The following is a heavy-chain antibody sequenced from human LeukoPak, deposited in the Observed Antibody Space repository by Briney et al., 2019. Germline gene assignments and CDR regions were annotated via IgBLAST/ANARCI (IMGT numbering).Heavy chain of an antibody. D-gene: IGHD3-10*01. CDR2: ISRSSSTI. J-gene: IGHJ4*02. V-gene: IGHV3-48*04. Sequence: GGSLRLSCAASGFTFSRYSMNWVRQAPGKGLEWVSYISRSSSTIHYADSVKGRFTISRDNAKSSPFLQMNNLRAEDTAVYYCARDGGATMVRGVATYDSWGQGTLATVSS. CDR3: ARDGGATMVRGVATYDS. CDR1: GFTFSRYS.